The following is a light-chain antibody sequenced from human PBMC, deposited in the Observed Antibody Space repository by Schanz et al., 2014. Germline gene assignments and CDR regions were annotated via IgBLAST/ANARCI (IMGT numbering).Light chain of an antibody. V-gene: IGKV3-20*01. Sequence: IVLTQSPGTLALSPGESATLSCRASQTVHRDYLAWFQQRPGQAPRLLIYKTSTRATGVPDRFSGSGSGTDFTLTISRLEPDDFGVFYCQQYDTSPWAFGLGTKVEI. CDR1: QTVHRDY. J-gene: IGKJ1*01. CDR2: KTS. CDR3: QQYDTSPWA.